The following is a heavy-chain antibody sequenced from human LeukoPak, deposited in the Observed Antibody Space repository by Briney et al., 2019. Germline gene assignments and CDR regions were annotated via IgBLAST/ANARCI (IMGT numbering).Heavy chain of an antibody. CDR1: GFTFSSNA. CDR2: ISGSGGST. J-gene: IGHJ4*02. V-gene: IGHV3-23*01. Sequence: PGGSLRLSCAASGFTFSSNAMSWVRQAPGKGLEWVSAISGSGGSTYYADSVKGRFTTSRDNSKNTLYLQMNSLRAEDTAVYYCANSKQWLVRGDYWGQGTLVTVSS. CDR3: ANSKQWLVRGDY. D-gene: IGHD6-19*01.